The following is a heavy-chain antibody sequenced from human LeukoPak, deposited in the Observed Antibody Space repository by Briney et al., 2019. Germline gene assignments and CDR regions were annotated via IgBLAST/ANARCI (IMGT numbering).Heavy chain of an antibody. CDR2: VNPNSGDT. J-gene: IGHJ3*02. D-gene: IGHD1-26*01. Sequence: GASVKVSCKASGYTFTGYHLHWVRQAPGQGLEWMGWVNPNSGDTTYAQKFRGRVTMTRDTSITTGDLEVITLTSDDTAVYYCASLVGPTHLDAFDIWGQGTMVIVSS. CDR1: GYTFTGYH. V-gene: IGHV1-2*02. CDR3: ASLVGPTHLDAFDI.